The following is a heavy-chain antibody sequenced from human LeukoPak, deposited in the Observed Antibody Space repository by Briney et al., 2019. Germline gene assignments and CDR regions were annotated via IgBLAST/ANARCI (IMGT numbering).Heavy chain of an antibody. CDR2: INPNSGGT. Sequence: ASVKVSCKASGYTFTGYYMHWVRQAPGQGLEWIGRINPNSGGTNYAQKFQGRVTMTRDTSISTAYMELSRLRSDDTAVYYCAVNDYGDYVPSNWGQGTLVTVPS. V-gene: IGHV1-2*06. D-gene: IGHD4-17*01. J-gene: IGHJ4*02. CDR1: GYTFTGYY. CDR3: AVNDYGDYVPSN.